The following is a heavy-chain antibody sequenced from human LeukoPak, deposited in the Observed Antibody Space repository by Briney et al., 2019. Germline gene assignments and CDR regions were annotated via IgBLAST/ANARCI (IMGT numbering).Heavy chain of an antibody. Sequence: SETLSLTCTVSGGSISSYYWSWIRQPPGKGLEWIGYIYYSGSTNYNPSLKSRVTISVDTSKNQFSLKLSSVTAADTAVYYCARDLYCGGDCYSMDVWGKGTTVTVSS. V-gene: IGHV4-59*01. J-gene: IGHJ6*03. CDR1: GGSISSYY. CDR2: IYYSGST. D-gene: IGHD2-21*01. CDR3: ARDLYCGGDCYSMDV.